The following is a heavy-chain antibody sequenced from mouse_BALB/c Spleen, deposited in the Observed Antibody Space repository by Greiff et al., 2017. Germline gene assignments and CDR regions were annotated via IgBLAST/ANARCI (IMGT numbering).Heavy chain of an antibody. CDR3: ASPWDVNFAY. CDR1: GFTFSSYG. Sequence: EVQVVESGGDLVKPGGSLKLSCAASGFTFSSYGMSWVRQTPDKRLEWVATISSGGSYTYYPDSVKGRFTISRDNAKNTLYLQMSSLKSEDTAMYYCASPWDVNFAYWGQGTLVTVSA. D-gene: IGHD4-1*01. J-gene: IGHJ3*01. V-gene: IGHV5-6*01. CDR2: ISSGGSYT.